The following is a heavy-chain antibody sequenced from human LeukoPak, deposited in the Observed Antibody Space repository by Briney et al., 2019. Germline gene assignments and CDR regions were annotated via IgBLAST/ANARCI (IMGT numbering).Heavy chain of an antibody. D-gene: IGHD6-13*01. Sequence: SETLSLTCTVSGGSISSYYWSWIRQPAGKGLEWIGYIYYSGSTNYNPSLKSRVTISVDTSKNQFSLKLSSVTAADTAVYYCARGQRYSSSWYFWGQGTLVTVSS. CDR3: ARGQRYSSSWYF. J-gene: IGHJ4*02. CDR2: IYYSGST. V-gene: IGHV4-59*12. CDR1: GGSISSYY.